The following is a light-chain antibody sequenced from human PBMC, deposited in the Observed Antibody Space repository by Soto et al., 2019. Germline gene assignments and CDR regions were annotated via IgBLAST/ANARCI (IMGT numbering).Light chain of an antibody. J-gene: IGLJ2*01. CDR2: KDS. CDR3: QSADSSGTYVV. Sequence: SYELTQPPSVSVSPGQTARISCSGDALPKQYAYWYQQKPGQAPVLVIYKDSERPSGIPERFSGSSSGTTVTLTISRVQAEDEADYYCQSADSSGTYVVFGVGTKLTVL. CDR1: ALPKQY. V-gene: IGLV3-25*03.